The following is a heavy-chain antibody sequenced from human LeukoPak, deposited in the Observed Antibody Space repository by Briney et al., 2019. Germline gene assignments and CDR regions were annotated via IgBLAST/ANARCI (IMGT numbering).Heavy chain of an antibody. CDR1: GGSVSSGSYY. J-gene: IGHJ6*02. CDR3: ARDTVTEYYYYGMDV. CDR2: IYYSAST. V-gene: IGHV4-61*01. D-gene: IGHD4-11*01. Sequence: SETLSLTCTVSGGSVSSGSYYWSWIRQPPGKGLEWIGYIYYSASTNYNPSLKSRVTISVDTSKNQFSLKLSSVTAADTAVYYCARDTVTEYYYYGMDVWGQGTTVTVSS.